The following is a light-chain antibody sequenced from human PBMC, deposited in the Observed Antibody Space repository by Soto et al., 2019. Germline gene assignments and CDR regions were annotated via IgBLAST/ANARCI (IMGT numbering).Light chain of an antibody. J-gene: IGKJ4*01. CDR3: QQLYSFPLT. CDR2: DAS. V-gene: IGKV1-9*01. Sequence: DIQLTQSPSFLSASIGYRFTITCRASQDFSNFLAWYQQKPGRAPKLLMYDASTLQSGVPSRFSGSGSGTEFTLTISSLQPEDFATYYCQQLYSFPLTFGGGTQVDI. CDR1: QDFSNF.